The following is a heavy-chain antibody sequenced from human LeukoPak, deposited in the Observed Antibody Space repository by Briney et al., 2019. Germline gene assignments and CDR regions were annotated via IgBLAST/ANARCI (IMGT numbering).Heavy chain of an antibody. V-gene: IGHV4-4*02. CDR2: VSLTGET. CDR1: GGSISSTNW. J-gene: IGHJ2*01. D-gene: IGHD7-27*01. Sequence: SETLSLTCGVSGGSISSTNWWSWVRQPPGQGLEWIGEVSLTGETNYNPSLNGRVTMSVDTSKNQFSLKLSSLTAADMAVYYCARVRTWGSEWYFDLWGRGTLVTVSS. CDR3: ARVRTWGSEWYFDL.